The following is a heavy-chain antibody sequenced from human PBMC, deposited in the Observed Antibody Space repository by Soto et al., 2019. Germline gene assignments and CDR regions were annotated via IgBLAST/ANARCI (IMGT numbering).Heavy chain of an antibody. CDR2: INGGDRDM. V-gene: IGHV1-3*01. Sequence: QVPLVQSGAEVKKPGASVKVSCKASGYSFTKYAIHWVRQAPGQRLEWMAWINGGDRDMKFSQKFQVRVTMTRDTPASRADMELSSLGSENTALYYCARDRAIAVGGLTWFDPWGQGTLVTVSS. CDR3: ARDRAIAVGGLTWFDP. CDR1: GYSFTKYA. J-gene: IGHJ5*02. D-gene: IGHD6-13*01.